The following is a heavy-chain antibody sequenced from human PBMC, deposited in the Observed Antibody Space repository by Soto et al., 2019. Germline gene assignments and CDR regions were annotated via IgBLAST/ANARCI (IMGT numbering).Heavy chain of an antibody. J-gene: IGHJ5*02. D-gene: IGHD2-15*01. CDR1: GGTFSSYA. CDR2: IIPIFGTA. Sequence: QVQLVQSGAEVKKPGSSVKVSCKASGGTFSSYAISWVRQAPGQGLEWMGGIIPIFGTANYAQKFQGRVTITADESTNTAYMELSSLRSEDTAVYYCARSGEGCSGGSCYSGWFDPWGQGTLVTVSS. CDR3: ARSGEGCSGGSCYSGWFDP. V-gene: IGHV1-69*01.